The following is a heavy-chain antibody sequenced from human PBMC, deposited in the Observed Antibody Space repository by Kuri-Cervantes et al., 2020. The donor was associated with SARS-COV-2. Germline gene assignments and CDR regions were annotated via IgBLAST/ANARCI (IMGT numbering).Heavy chain of an antibody. D-gene: IGHD3-10*01. Sequence: GGSLRLSCAASGFTFSNAWMSWVRQAPGKGLEWVANIKEDGNEKYYVDSVKGRFTISRDNAKNLLYLEMNSLRGEDTAVYYCATRGDYNSGFFDNWGQGTLVTVSS. J-gene: IGHJ4*02. CDR2: IKEDGNEK. V-gene: IGHV3-7*01. CDR1: GFTFSNAW. CDR3: ATRGDYNSGFFDN.